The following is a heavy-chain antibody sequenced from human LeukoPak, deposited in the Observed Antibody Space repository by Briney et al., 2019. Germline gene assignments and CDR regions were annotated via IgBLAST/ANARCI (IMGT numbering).Heavy chain of an antibody. D-gene: IGHD6-6*01. CDR2: IKSKTDGGTT. Sequence: GGSLRLSCAASGFTFSSYAMSWVRQAPGKGLEWVGRIKSKTDGGTTDYAAPVKGRFTISRDDSKNTLYLQMNSLKTEDTAVYYCLWQLVRGVEAFDIWGQGTMVTVSS. CDR3: LWQLVRGVEAFDI. J-gene: IGHJ3*02. CDR1: GFTFSSYA. V-gene: IGHV3-15*01.